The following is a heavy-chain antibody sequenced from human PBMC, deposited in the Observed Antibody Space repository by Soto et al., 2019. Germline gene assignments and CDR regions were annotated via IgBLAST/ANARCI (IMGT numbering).Heavy chain of an antibody. Sequence: VQLQKWGAGLLKPSETLSLTCAVQGGSFTDYYWSWVRQPPGKGLEWIGETDHSGSTIYNPSLNNRVTIAVDMAKMKFSLELASVTAADTAVYYCARGLQRRLGGYTGHGYHGMDVFGQSTTDTVSS. J-gene: IGHJ6*02. CDR1: GGSFTDYY. V-gene: IGHV4-34*01. CDR2: TDHSGST. CDR3: ARGLQRRLGGYTGHGYHGMDV. D-gene: IGHD5-18*01.